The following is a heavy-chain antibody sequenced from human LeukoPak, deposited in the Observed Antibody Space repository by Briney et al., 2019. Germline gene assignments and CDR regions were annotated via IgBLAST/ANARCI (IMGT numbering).Heavy chain of an antibody. CDR1: GGSVSSGTYY. CDR2: ISYSGST. Sequence: SETLSLTCTVSGGSVSSGTYYWTWIRQPPGKGLEWIGYISYSGSTSYNPSLKSRVTISVDTSKNQFSLKLNPVTAADTAVYYCARSSGSYFDYWGQGTLVTVSS. D-gene: IGHD1-26*01. CDR3: ARSSGSYFDY. V-gene: IGHV4-61*01. J-gene: IGHJ4*02.